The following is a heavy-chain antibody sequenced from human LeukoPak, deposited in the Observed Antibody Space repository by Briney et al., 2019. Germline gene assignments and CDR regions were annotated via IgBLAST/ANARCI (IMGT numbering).Heavy chain of an antibody. D-gene: IGHD3-10*01. J-gene: IGHJ4*02. CDR1: GFTFTICA. CDR3: AKAEGSYKTLIDY. Sequence: GSLRLSCAASGFTFTICAMNWVRQAPGKGLEWVSGISGSGSSTYYADSVKGRFTISRDSSKNTVYLQMSSLRAEDTAVYYCAKAEGSYKTLIDYWGQGTLVTVSS. V-gene: IGHV3-23*01. CDR2: ISGSGSST.